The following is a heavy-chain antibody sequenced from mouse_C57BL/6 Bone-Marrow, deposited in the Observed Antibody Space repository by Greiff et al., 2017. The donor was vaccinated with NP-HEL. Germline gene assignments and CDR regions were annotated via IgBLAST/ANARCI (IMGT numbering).Heavy chain of an antibody. CDR1: GYTFTSYG. CDR3: ARWALLEYYYAMDD. D-gene: IGHD2-10*01. V-gene: IGHV1-81*01. Sequence: QVQLQQSGAELARPGASVKLSCKASGYTFTSYGISWVKQRTGQGLEWIGEIYPRSGNTYYNEKFKGKATLTADQSSSTAYLALRSLTSEDSAVYVWARWALLEYYYAMDDWGQGTSVTGSS. J-gene: IGHJ4*01. CDR2: IYPRSGNT.